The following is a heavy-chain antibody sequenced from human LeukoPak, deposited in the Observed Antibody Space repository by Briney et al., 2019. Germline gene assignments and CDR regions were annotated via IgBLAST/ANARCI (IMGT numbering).Heavy chain of an antibody. CDR3: ARGSEWSSGVSDY. CDR2: ISGSTTYI. CDR1: GFTFSRCG. D-gene: IGHD3-3*01. J-gene: IGHJ4*02. Sequence: GGSLRLSCVASGFTFSRCGMNWVRQAPGKGLEWVSSISGSTTYIYYADSVKGRFTISRDNAKNSPYLQMNSLRAEDTAVYYCARGSEWSSGVSDYWGQGTLVTVSS. V-gene: IGHV3-21*01.